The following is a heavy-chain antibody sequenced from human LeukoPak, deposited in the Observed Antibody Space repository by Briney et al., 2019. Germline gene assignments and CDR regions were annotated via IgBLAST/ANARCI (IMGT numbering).Heavy chain of an antibody. D-gene: IGHD6-19*01. V-gene: IGHV4-59*01. CDR1: GGSISSYY. CDR2: IYYSGST. CDR3: ARAIAVAGTGYYYSMDV. Sequence: PSETLSLTCTVSGGSISSYYWSWIRQPPGKGLEWIGYIYYSGSTNYNPSLKSRVTISVDTSKNQFSLKLSSVTAADTAVYYCARAIAVAGTGYYYSMDVWGQGTTVTVSS. J-gene: IGHJ6*02.